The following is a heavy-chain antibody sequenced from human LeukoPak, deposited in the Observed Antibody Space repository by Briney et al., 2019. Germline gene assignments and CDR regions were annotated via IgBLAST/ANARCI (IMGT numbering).Heavy chain of an antibody. V-gene: IGHV4-34*01. J-gene: IGHJ4*02. CDR1: GGSFSGYY. Sequence: SETLSLTCAVYGGSFSGYYWSWICQPPGKGLEWIGEINHSGSTNYNPSLKSRVTISVDTSKNQFSLKLSSVTAADTAVYYCARRVATIIYAASNRPFDYWGQGTLVTVSS. CDR3: ARRVATIIYAASNRPFDY. CDR2: INHSGST. D-gene: IGHD5-12*01.